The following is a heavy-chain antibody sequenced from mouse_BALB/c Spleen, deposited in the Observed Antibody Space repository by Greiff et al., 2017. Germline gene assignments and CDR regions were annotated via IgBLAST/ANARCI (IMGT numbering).Heavy chain of an antibody. V-gene: IGHV5-4*02. D-gene: IGHD2-3*01. CDR1: GFTFSDYY. J-gene: IGHJ4*01. CDR2: ISDGGSYT. Sequence: EVQGVESGGGLVKPGGSLKLSCAASGFTFSDYYMYWVRQTPEKRLEWVATISDGGSYTYYPDSVKGRFTISRDNAKNNLYLQMSSLKSEDTAMYYCARDPTSGYYEGYMDYWGQGTSVTVSS. CDR3: ARDPTSGYYEGYMDY.